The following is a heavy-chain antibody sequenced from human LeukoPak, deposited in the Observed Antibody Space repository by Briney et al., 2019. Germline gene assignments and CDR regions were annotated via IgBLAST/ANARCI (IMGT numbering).Heavy chain of an antibody. Sequence: SETLSLTCTVSGGSISSSSYYCGWIRQPPGKGLEWIGSIYYSGSTYYNPSLKSRVTISVDTSKNQFSLKLSSVTAADTAVYYCARRGYSYGEIDYWGQGTLVTVSS. J-gene: IGHJ4*02. V-gene: IGHV4-39*01. CDR3: ARRGYSYGEIDY. CDR2: IYYSGST. CDR1: GGSISSSSYY. D-gene: IGHD5-18*01.